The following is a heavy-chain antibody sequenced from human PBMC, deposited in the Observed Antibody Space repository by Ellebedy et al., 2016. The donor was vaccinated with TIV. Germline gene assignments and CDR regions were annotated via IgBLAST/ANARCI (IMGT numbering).Heavy chain of an antibody. Sequence: GGSLRLSCAASGFTFSSYSMNWVRQAPGKGLEWVSYISSSSSTIYYADSVKGRFTISRANAKNSLYLQMNSLRDEDTAVYYCARVEGYCSGGSCYSAHLFDYWGQGTLVTVSS. CDR2: ISSSSSTI. V-gene: IGHV3-48*02. CDR3: ARVEGYCSGGSCYSAHLFDY. D-gene: IGHD2-15*01. CDR1: GFTFSSYS. J-gene: IGHJ4*02.